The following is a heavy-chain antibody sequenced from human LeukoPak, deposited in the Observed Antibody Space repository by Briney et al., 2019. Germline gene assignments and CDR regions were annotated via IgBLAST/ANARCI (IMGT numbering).Heavy chain of an antibody. CDR1: GGSISSSSYY. CDR2: IYYSGST. D-gene: IGHD3-22*01. J-gene: IGHJ4*02. Sequence: SETLSLTCTVSGGSISSSSYYWGWIRQPPGKGLEWIGSIYYSGSTYYNPSLKSRVTISVDTSKNQFSLKLSSVTAADTAVYYCARQFDYYDSSGIDYWGQGTLVTVSS. V-gene: IGHV4-39*01. CDR3: ARQFDYYDSSGIDY.